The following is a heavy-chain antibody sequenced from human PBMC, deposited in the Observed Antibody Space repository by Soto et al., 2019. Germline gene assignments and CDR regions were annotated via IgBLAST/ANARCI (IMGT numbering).Heavy chain of an antibody. Sequence: GGSLRLSCAASGFSFSSYSMNWVRQAPGKGLEWVSSISSSSSYIYYAASVKGRFTISRDNAKNSLYLQMNSLRAEDTAVYYCARDYGDYDYYYYYGMDVWGQGTTVTVSS. V-gene: IGHV3-21*01. D-gene: IGHD4-17*01. J-gene: IGHJ6*02. CDR1: GFSFSSYS. CDR3: ARDYGDYDYYYYYGMDV. CDR2: ISSSSSYI.